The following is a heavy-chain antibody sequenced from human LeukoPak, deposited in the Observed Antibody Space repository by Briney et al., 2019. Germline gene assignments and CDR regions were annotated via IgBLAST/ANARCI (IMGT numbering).Heavy chain of an antibody. CDR2: IYYSGST. CDR3: ARHLGYSSSWYLYYFDY. J-gene: IGHJ4*02. V-gene: IGHV4-39*01. Sequence: SETLPLTCTVSGGSISSSSYYWGWIRQPPGKGLEWIGSIYYSGSTYYNPSLKGRVTISVDTSKNQFSLKLSSVTAADTAVYYCARHLGYSSSWYLYYFDYWGQGTLVTVSS. D-gene: IGHD6-13*01. CDR1: GGSISSSSYY.